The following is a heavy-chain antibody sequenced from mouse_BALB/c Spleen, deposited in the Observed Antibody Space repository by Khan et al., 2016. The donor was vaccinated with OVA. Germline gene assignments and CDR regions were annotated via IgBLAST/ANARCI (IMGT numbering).Heavy chain of an antibody. J-gene: IGHJ4*01. D-gene: IGHD2-1*01. CDR2: IDPANGNT. V-gene: IGHV14-3*02. Sequence: EVQLQESGAELVKPGASVKLSCTASGFNIKDTYMHWVKQRPEQGLEWIGRIDPANGNTKYDPKFQGKATITADTSSNTAYLQLSSLTSEDTAVDYCARRGNYYYAMDYWGQETSVTVSS. CDR1: GFNIKDTY. CDR3: ARRGNYYYAMDY.